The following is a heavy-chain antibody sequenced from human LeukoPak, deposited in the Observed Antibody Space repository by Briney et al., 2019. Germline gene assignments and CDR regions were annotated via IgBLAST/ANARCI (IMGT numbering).Heavy chain of an antibody. D-gene: IGHD5-24*01. Sequence: ASVKVSCKASGYTFDNYGISWVRQAPGQGLEWRGWISAYDGNTNYANKLQGRVTMTTDSSTSTAFMELRSLTSDDTAVYFCARDFGMFTISHGDAFAIWGQGTVVTVSS. V-gene: IGHV1-18*01. CDR2: ISAYDGNT. CDR3: ARDFGMFTISHGDAFAI. CDR1: GYTFDNYG. J-gene: IGHJ3*02.